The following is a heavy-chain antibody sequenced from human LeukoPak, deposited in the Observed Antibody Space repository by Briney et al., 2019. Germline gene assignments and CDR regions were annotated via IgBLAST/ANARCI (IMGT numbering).Heavy chain of an antibody. J-gene: IGHJ6*03. Sequence: SETLSLTCTVSGGSISSYYWSWIRQPPGKGLEWIGYIYYSGSTNYNPSLKSRVTISVDTSKNQFSLKLSSVTAADTAVYYCARVTTYYYDSSTKYYYMDVWGKGTTVTVSS. D-gene: IGHD3-22*01. CDR3: ARVTTYYYDSSTKYYYMDV. CDR1: GGSISSYY. V-gene: IGHV4-59*01. CDR2: IYYSGST.